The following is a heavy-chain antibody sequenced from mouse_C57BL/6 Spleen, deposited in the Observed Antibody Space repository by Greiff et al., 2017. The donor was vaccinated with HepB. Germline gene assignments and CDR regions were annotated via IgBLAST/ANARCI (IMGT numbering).Heavy chain of an antibody. V-gene: IGHV1-12*01. CDR3: ARSSGTGDYYAMDY. D-gene: IGHD3-3*01. Sequence: LQQSGAELVRPGASVKMSCKASGYTFTSYNMHWVKQTPRQGLEWIGAIYPGNGDTSYNQKFKGKATLTVDKSSSTAYMQLSSLTSEDSAVYFCARSSGTGDYYAMDYWGQGTSVTVSS. CDR2: IYPGNGDT. J-gene: IGHJ4*01. CDR1: GYTFTSYN.